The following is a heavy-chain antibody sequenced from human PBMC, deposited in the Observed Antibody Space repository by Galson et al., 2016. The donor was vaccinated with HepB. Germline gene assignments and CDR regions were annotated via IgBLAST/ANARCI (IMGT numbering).Heavy chain of an antibody. D-gene: IGHD5-12*01. CDR2: TYYRSKWSS. CDR1: GDSVSRNTAA. CDR3: ASGTGAYVQ. V-gene: IGHV6-1*01. Sequence: CAISGDSVSRNTAAWNWIRQSPSRGLEWLGGTYYRSKWSSDYAVSMKSRITINADTSMNQFSLQLNSVTPEDAAVYYCASGTGAYVQWGQGTLVTVSS. J-gene: IGHJ4*02.